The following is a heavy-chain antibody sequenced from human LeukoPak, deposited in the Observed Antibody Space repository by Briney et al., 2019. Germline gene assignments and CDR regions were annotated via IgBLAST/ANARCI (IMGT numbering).Heavy chain of an antibody. CDR2: ISSNGGST. J-gene: IGHJ4*02. CDR3: VKGGAYTTSSNFDY. V-gene: IGHV3-64D*06. Sequence: SGGSLRLSCSASGITFITYAMHWVRQAPGKGLEYVSAISSNGGSTYYADFVKGRFTISRDNSKKTLYLQMSSLGAEDTAIYYCVKGGAYTTSSNFDYWGQGTLVTVSS. D-gene: IGHD6-6*01. CDR1: GITFITYA.